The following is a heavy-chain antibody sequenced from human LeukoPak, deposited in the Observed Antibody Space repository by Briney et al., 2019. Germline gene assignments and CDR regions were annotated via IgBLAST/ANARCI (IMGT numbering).Heavy chain of an antibody. V-gene: IGHV3-23*01. CDR1: GFTFSTYA. Sequence: PGGSLRLSCAASGFTFSTYAMSWVRQAPGKGLDWVSTISDGGSDTHYADSVKGRFTISRDDSKNTLYLQMNSLRAEDTAVYYCAKALYGDYGRFDYWGQGTWSPSPQ. J-gene: IGHJ4*02. CDR3: AKALYGDYGRFDY. D-gene: IGHD4-17*01. CDR2: ISDGGSDT.